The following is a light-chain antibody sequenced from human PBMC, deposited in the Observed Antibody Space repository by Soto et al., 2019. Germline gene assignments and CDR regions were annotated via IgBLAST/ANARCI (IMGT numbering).Light chain of an antibody. CDR2: AAS. Sequence: AIRMTQSPSSFSASTGDRVTITCRASQGISSYLAWYQQKPGKAPKLLIYAASTLQSGVPSRFSGSRSGTDSTLTISCLQSEDFATYYCQQYYSYPYTFGQGTKLEIK. V-gene: IGKV1-8*01. CDR1: QGISSY. CDR3: QQYYSYPYT. J-gene: IGKJ2*01.